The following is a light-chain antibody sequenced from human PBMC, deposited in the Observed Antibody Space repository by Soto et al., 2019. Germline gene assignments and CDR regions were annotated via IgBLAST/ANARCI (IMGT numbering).Light chain of an antibody. V-gene: IGKV1-9*01. CDR3: QQLNSYPRT. Sequence: DIQLTQSPSFLSASVGDRVTITCRASQGISSYLAWYQQKPGKAPKLLIYAASTLQSGVPSRFSGSGSGKEFTLTISSLQPVDFATYDCQQLNSYPRTFGQGTRLEI. CDR1: QGISSY. J-gene: IGKJ5*01. CDR2: AAS.